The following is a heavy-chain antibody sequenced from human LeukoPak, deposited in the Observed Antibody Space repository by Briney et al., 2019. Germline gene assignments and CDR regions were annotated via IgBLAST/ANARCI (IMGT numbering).Heavy chain of an antibody. J-gene: IGHJ4*02. V-gene: IGHV3-23*01. CDR1: GFTFSSYA. CDR3: AKGPRTKYNHKSYNYYDSSGYSPLDY. CDR2: ISGSGGST. Sequence: HPGGSLRLSCAASGFTFSSYAMSWVRQAPGKGLEWVSAISGSGGSTYYADSVKGRFTISRDNSKNTLYLQMNSLRAEDTAVYYCAKGPRTKYNHKSYNYYDSSGYSPLDYWGQGTLVTVSS. D-gene: IGHD3-22*01.